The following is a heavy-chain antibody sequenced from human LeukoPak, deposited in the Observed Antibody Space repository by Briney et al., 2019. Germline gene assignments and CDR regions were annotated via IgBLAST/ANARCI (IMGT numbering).Heavy chain of an antibody. CDR1: GGSFSGYY. D-gene: IGHD2-2*01. Sequence: SETLSLTCAVYGGSFSGYYWSWIRQPPGKGLEWIGEINHSGSTNYNPSLKSRVTISVDTSKNQFSLKLSSVTAADTAVYYCAKIVVVPAANWFDPGGQGTLVTVSS. CDR3: AKIVVVPAANWFDP. CDR2: INHSGST. V-gene: IGHV4-34*01. J-gene: IGHJ5*02.